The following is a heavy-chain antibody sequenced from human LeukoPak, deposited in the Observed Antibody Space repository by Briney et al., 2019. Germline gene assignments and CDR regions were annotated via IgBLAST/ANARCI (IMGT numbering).Heavy chain of an antibody. CDR3: AKAVGQWLWSYGETFDY. J-gene: IGHJ4*02. CDR1: GFTFDDYA. D-gene: IGHD6-19*01. Sequence: GGSLRLSCAASGFTFDDYAMHWVRQAPGKGLEWVSGISWNSGSIGYADSVKGRFTISRDNAKNSLYLQMNSLRAEDTALYYCAKAVGQWLWSYGETFDYWGQGTLVTVSS. V-gene: IGHV3-9*01. CDR2: ISWNSGSI.